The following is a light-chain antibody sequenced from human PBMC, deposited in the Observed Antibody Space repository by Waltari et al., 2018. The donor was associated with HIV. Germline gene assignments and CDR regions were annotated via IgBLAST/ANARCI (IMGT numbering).Light chain of an antibody. V-gene: IGKV3-15*01. CDR2: GAS. CDR3: QQYNVWPPWT. Sequence: EIVMTQSPATLSVSPGERATLSCTASQSVSGNLAWYQQKPGQAPRLLIYGASTRATGNPARFSGSGSGTEFTLSNSSLQSEDFAVYYCQQYNVWPPWTFGQGTEVEIK. CDR1: QSVSGN. J-gene: IGKJ1*01.